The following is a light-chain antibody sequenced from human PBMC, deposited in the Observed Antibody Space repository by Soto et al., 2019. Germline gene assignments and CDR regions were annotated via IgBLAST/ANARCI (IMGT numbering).Light chain of an antibody. V-gene: IGLV1-36*01. CDR2: YDD. Sequence: QSVLTQPPSVSGAPRQRVTISCSGSNSNIGNNAVNWYQQLPGKAPKLLIYYDDLLPSGVSDRFSGSKSGTSASLAISGLQSEDEADYYCEAWDDTLNGHVFGGGTKVTVL. CDR1: NSNIGNNA. J-gene: IGLJ3*02. CDR3: EAWDDTLNGHV.